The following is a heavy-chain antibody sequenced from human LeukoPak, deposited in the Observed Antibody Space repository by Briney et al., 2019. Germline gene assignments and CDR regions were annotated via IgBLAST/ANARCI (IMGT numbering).Heavy chain of an antibody. CDR1: GGSISSGSYY. Sequence: SGTLSLTCTVSGGSISSGSYYWSWIRQPAGKGLEWIGRIYTSGSTNYNPSLKSRVTISVDTSKNQFSLKLSSVTAADTAVYYCAREIVVVVAATDAFDIWGQGTMVTVSS. CDR2: IYTSGST. V-gene: IGHV4-61*02. J-gene: IGHJ3*02. CDR3: AREIVVVVAATDAFDI. D-gene: IGHD2-15*01.